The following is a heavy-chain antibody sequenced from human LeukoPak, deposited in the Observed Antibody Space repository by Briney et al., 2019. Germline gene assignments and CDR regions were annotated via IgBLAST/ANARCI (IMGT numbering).Heavy chain of an antibody. CDR1: GFTFSSYA. CDR3: AKRFSEDLFDGWLFDP. CDR2: ISGSGGST. Sequence: GGSLRLSCAASGFTFSSYAMSWVRQAPGKGLEWVSAISGSGGSTYYADSVKGRFTISRDNSKNTLYLQMNSLRAEDTAVYYCAKRFSEDLFDGWLFDPWGQGALVTVSS. D-gene: IGHD5-12*01. V-gene: IGHV3-23*01. J-gene: IGHJ5*02.